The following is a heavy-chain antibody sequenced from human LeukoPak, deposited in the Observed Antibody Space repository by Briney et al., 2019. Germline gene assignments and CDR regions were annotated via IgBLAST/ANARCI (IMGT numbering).Heavy chain of an antibody. V-gene: IGHV1-2*02. J-gene: IGHJ4*03. CDR1: GYTFIAYY. CDR3: ARGVLRGSGSFDY. Sequence: GASVKVSCKASGYTFIAYYIHWMRQAPGQGLEWMGWINPNSGATNYAQKFQGRITMTRDTSINTAYMELYSLNSGDTAVYFCARGVLRGSGSFDYWGQGSLVTVSS. D-gene: IGHD6-19*01. CDR2: INPNSGAT.